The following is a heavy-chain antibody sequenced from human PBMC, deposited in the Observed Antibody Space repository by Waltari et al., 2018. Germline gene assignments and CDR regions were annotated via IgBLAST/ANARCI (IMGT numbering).Heavy chain of an antibody. CDR3: ARGGIAARRGYYYYYMDV. CDR2: IIPILGIA. CDR1: GGSFSSYA. J-gene: IGHJ6*03. V-gene: IGHV1-69*10. D-gene: IGHD6-6*01. Sequence: QVQLVQSGAEVKKPGSSVKVSCKASGGSFSSYAISQVRQAPGQGLEWMGGIIPILGIANYAQKFQGRVTITADKSTSTAYMELSSLRSEDTAVYYCARGGIAARRGYYYYYMDVWGKGTTVTVSS.